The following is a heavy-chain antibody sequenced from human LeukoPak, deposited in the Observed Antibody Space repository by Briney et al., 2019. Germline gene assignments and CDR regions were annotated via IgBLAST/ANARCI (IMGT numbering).Heavy chain of an antibody. V-gene: IGHV1-18*01. CDR1: GYTFTSYG. CDR2: ISAYNGNT. CDR3: ASSGYCSSTSCSGTIDY. Sequence: ASVKVSCKASGYTFTSYGVSWVRQAPGQGLEWMGWISAYNGNTNYAQKPQGRVTMTTDTSTSTAYMELRSLRSDDTAVYYCASSGYCSSTSCSGTIDYWGQGTLVTVSS. J-gene: IGHJ4*02. D-gene: IGHD2-2*01.